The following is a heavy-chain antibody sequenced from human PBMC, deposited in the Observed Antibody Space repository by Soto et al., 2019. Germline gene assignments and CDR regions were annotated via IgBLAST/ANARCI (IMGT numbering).Heavy chain of an antibody. CDR3: AKGASTTVFAFNDY. Sequence: EVQLVESGGGLVQPGRSLRLSCAASGFTFDDYAMHWVRQGPGKGLEWVSSISWNSRNLGYADSVKGRFTISRDNAKNSRYLQMNSLRGEDTALYYCAKGASTTVFAFNDYWGQGTLVTVSS. J-gene: IGHJ4*02. CDR1: GFTFDDYA. CDR2: ISWNSRNL. V-gene: IGHV3-9*01. D-gene: IGHD4-17*01.